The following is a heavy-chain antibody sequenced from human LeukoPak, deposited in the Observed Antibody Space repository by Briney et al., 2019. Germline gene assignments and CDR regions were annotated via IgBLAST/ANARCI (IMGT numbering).Heavy chain of an antibody. J-gene: IGHJ4*02. Sequence: SETLSLTCTVSGGSISSYYWSWIRQPPGKGLEWIGYIYYSGSTNYNPSLKSRVTISVDTSKNQFSLKLSSVTAADTAVYYCARDSEYYDFWSGYYTGIDYWGQGTLVTVSS. CDR1: GGSISSYY. CDR2: IYYSGST. CDR3: ARDSEYYDFWSGYYTGIDY. V-gene: IGHV4-59*01. D-gene: IGHD3-3*01.